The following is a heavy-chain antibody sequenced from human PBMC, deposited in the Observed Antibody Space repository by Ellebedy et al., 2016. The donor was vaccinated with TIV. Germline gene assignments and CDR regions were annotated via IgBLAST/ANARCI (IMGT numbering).Heavy chain of an antibody. CDR2: ISVGGGNI. CDR3: ARSAVPGYESFNWFDP. Sequence: GESLKISCAASGFTFSDYSMNWVRQAPGKGLEWIAFISVGGGNIYYADSVRGRFTISRDNAKNSLYLQMNSLTVDDTAVYYCARSAVPGYESFNWFDPWGQGTLVTVSS. V-gene: IGHV3-48*04. CDR1: GFTFSDYS. D-gene: IGHD5-12*01. J-gene: IGHJ5*02.